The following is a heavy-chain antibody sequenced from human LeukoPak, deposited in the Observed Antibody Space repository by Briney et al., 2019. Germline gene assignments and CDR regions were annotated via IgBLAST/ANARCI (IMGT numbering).Heavy chain of an antibody. J-gene: IGHJ5*02. CDR2: IKQDGSEK. D-gene: IGHD2-2*01. V-gene: IGHV3-7*03. CDR3: AREGSSSTGFTDWFDP. Sequence: GGSLRLSCAASGFTFSSYWMSWVRQAPGKGLEWVANIKQDGSEKYYVDSVKGRFTISRDNAKNSLYLQMNSLRAEDTALYHCAREGSSSTGFTDWFDPWGQGTLVTVSS. CDR1: GFTFSSYW.